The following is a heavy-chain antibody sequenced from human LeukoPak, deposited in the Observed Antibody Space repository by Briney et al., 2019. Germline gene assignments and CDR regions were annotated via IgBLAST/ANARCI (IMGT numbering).Heavy chain of an antibody. V-gene: IGHV4-39*07. Sequence: PSETLSLTCTVSGGSISSSSYYWGWIRQPPGKGLEWIGSIYYSGSTYYNPSLKSRVTISVDKSKNRFSLKLSSVTAADTAVYYCARGYFLLAATTGFDPWGQGTLVTVSS. CDR2: IYYSGST. CDR1: GGSISSSSYY. J-gene: IGHJ5*02. D-gene: IGHD1-26*01. CDR3: ARGYFLLAATTGFDP.